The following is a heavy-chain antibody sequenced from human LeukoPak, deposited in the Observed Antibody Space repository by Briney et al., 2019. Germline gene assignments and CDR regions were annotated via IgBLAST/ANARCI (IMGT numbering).Heavy chain of an antibody. Sequence: SETLSLTCAVYGGSFSGYYWSWIRQPPGKGLEWIGEINHSGSTDYNPSLKSRVTISVDTSKNQFSLKLSSVTAADTAEYYCARKGVTMVRGVISSYYYYYMDVWGKGTTVTVSS. CDR1: GGSFSGYY. D-gene: IGHD3-10*01. CDR2: INHSGST. J-gene: IGHJ6*03. CDR3: ARKGVTMVRGVISSYYYYYMDV. V-gene: IGHV4-34*01.